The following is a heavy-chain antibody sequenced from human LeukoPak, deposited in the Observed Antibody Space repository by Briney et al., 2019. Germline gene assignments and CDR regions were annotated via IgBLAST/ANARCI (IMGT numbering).Heavy chain of an antibody. V-gene: IGHV1-69*13. Sequence: SVKVSCKASGGTFSSYAISWVRQAPGQGLEWMGGIIPIFGTANYAQKFQGRVTITADGSTSTAYMELSSLRSEDTAVYYCARGSTAMVTPDYWGQGTLVTVSS. CDR3: ARGSTAMVTPDY. CDR1: GGTFSSYA. CDR2: IIPIFGTA. J-gene: IGHJ4*02. D-gene: IGHD5-18*01.